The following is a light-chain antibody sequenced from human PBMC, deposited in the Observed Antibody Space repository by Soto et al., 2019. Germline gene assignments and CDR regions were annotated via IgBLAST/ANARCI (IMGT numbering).Light chain of an antibody. Sequence: QPVLTQPPSAPGTPGQRVTISCSGSSSNIGSNTVSWYQQLPGTAPKLVMYSNNRRPSGVPDRFSASKSGTSVSLVISGLQFGDDGDYYCAAWDVSLNGMVFGGGTKLTVL. CDR3: AAWDVSLNGMV. CDR2: SNN. J-gene: IGLJ2*01. CDR1: SSNIGSNT. V-gene: IGLV1-44*01.